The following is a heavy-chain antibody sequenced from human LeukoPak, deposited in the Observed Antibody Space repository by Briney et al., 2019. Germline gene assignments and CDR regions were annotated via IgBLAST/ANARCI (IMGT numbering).Heavy chain of an antibody. J-gene: IGHJ4*02. D-gene: IGHD6-19*01. Sequence: PGGSLRLSCAASGFTVSSNYMSWVRQAPGKGLEWVSVIYSGGSTYYADSVKGRFTISRDNSKNTLYLQMNSLRAEDTAVYYCARERYSRGWSYYFDYWGQGTLVTVSS. CDR3: ARERYSRGWSYYFDY. CDR2: IYSGGST. V-gene: IGHV3-53*01. CDR1: GFTVSSNY.